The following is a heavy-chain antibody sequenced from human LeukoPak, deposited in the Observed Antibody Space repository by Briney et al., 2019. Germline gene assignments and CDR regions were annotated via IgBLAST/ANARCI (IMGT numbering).Heavy chain of an antibody. Sequence: PGGSLRLSCAASGFTFSTYSMNWVRQAPGKGLEWVANIKPDGSQIYYVDSVKGRFTISRDNAKNSLYLQVNSLRAEDTAVYYCARDLNWETYWGQGTLVTVSS. J-gene: IGHJ4*02. CDR2: IKPDGSQI. CDR1: GFTFSTYS. CDR3: ARDLNWETY. D-gene: IGHD7-27*01. V-gene: IGHV3-7*01.